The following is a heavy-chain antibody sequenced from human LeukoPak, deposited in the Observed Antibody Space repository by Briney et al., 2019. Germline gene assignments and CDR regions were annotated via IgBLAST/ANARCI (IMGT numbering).Heavy chain of an antibody. Sequence: GGSLRLSCAASGFIFSSYAMHWVRQAPGKGLEWVAFIRYDGTNKYYADSVKGRFTISRDNSKNTLYLQMNSLRAEDTAMYYCAKDSAYYYDSSGYYYDWGQGTLVTVSS. CDR1: GFIFSSYA. CDR2: IRYDGTNK. D-gene: IGHD3-22*01. J-gene: IGHJ4*02. V-gene: IGHV3-30*02. CDR3: AKDSAYYYDSSGYYYD.